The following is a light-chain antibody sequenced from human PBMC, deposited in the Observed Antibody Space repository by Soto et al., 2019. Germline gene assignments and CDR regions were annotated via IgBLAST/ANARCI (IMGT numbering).Light chain of an antibody. CDR2: KAS. Sequence: DIQMTQSPSTPPASVGDRVTITCRANQSISTWLAWYQQKPGKAPNLLIYKASRLETGVPSRFSGSGSGTEFTLTISFLQPDEFATYYCQQYNSYSPLTFGGGTKVDIK. CDR1: QSISTW. J-gene: IGKJ4*01. CDR3: QQYNSYSPLT. V-gene: IGKV1-5*03.